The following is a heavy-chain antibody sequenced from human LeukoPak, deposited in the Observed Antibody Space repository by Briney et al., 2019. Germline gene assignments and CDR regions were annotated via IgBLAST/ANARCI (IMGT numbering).Heavy chain of an antibody. D-gene: IGHD1-26*01. CDR1: GYTFPSYY. CDR3: ARDNSVGDNAWWFDP. CDR2: INPTGGST. Sequence: ASVKVSCKASGYTFPSYYMHWVRQAPGQGLEWMGLINPTGGSTGYAQKFQGRVTMTRDMSTSTDYMELSSLRSEDTAIYYCARDNSVGDNAWWFDPWGQGTLVTVSS. V-gene: IGHV1-46*01. J-gene: IGHJ5*02.